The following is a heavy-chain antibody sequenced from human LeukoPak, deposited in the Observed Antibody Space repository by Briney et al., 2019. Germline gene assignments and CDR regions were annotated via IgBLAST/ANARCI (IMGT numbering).Heavy chain of an antibody. J-gene: IGHJ4*02. D-gene: IGHD3-16*01. CDR3: ARDMGPRDPGGDFDY. Sequence: GRSLRLSCAASGFIFTTHAMHWVRQAPGMGLEWVAFIWSDGINKYYADSVKGRFTISKDNSDSTVYLQMNSLRAEDTAVYYCARDMGPRDPGGDFDYWGQGTLVTVSS. CDR1: GFIFTTHA. V-gene: IGHV3-33*01. CDR2: IWSDGINK.